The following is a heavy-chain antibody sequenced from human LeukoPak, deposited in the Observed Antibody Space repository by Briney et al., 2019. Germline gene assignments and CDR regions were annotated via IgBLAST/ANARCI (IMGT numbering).Heavy chain of an antibody. V-gene: IGHV1-46*01. CDR1: GYTFTSYY. J-gene: IGHJ4*02. Sequence: ASVKVSCKASGYTFTSYYMHWVRQAPGQGLEWMGIINPSGGSTSYAQKFQGRVTMTRDTSTSTVYMELSSLRSEDTAVYYCARDLIAVAGPGLVDYWGQGTLVTVSS. CDR3: ARDLIAVAGPGLVDY. CDR2: INPSGGST. D-gene: IGHD6-19*01.